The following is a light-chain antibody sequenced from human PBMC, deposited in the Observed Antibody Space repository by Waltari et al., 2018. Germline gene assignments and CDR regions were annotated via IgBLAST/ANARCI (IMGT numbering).Light chain of an antibody. Sequence: DIEMTQSPSTLSAFVGDSVTITCRASQSINGWLAWYQQKPGKAPKLLIYATSSLESGVPSRFSGSASGTEFTLTISSLQPDDFATYYCHQYEADSPWTFGQGTRVEIK. J-gene: IGKJ1*01. CDR3: HQYEADSPWT. V-gene: IGKV1-5*03. CDR2: ATS. CDR1: QSINGW.